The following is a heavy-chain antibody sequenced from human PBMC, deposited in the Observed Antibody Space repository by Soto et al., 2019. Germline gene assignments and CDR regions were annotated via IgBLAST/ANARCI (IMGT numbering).Heavy chain of an antibody. D-gene: IGHD1-26*01. Sequence: QVQLVQSGAEVKKPGASVKVSCKASGYTFTSYYMHWVRQAPGQGLEWMGIINPSGGSTSYAQKFQGRVTMTRDTSTSTVYMELSSLRSEDTAVYYCARAHRTEGSAYDAFDIWGQGTMVTVSS. CDR2: INPSGGST. J-gene: IGHJ3*02. CDR3: ARAHRTEGSAYDAFDI. V-gene: IGHV1-46*01. CDR1: GYTFTSYY.